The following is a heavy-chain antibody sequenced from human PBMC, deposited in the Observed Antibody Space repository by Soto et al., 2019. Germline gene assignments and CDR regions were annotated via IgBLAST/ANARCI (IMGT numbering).Heavy chain of an antibody. V-gene: IGHV3-30-3*01. CDR3: ARPRERYSGIDD. J-gene: IGHJ4*02. D-gene: IGHD1-1*01. Sequence: QVQLVESGGTVVQPGGSLRLSCAASGFTFYPYTMHWVRQAPGKGLEGVSFILYAGSDKDYADSVKGRFTISRDNSKSTLFLQMNSLTPDDTGVYYCARPRERYSGIDDWGQGTLVTVSS. CDR1: GFTFYPYT. CDR2: ILYAGSDK.